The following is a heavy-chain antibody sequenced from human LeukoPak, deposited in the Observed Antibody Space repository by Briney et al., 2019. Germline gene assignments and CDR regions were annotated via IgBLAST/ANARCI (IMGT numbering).Heavy chain of an antibody. D-gene: IGHD6-13*01. CDR2: INPNSGGT. CDR1: GYTFTSYG. J-gene: IGHJ3*01. V-gene: IGHV1-2*02. Sequence: ASVKVSCKASGYTFTSYGISWVRQAPGQGLEWMGWINPNSGGTSYAQRFQGRVTMTRDTSITTAYMDLSRLRSDDTAVYYCARDHSSSWYGDHDAFDDWGQGTVVTVSS. CDR3: ARDHSSSWYGDHDAFDD.